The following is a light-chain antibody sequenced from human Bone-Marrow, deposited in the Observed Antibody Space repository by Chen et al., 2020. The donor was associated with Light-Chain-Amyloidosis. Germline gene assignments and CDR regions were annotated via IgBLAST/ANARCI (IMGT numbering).Light chain of an antibody. Sequence: AIQLTQSPSSLSASVGDRVTITCRASQGISSALAWYQQKPGKAPKLLIYDASSWESGVPSRFSGSGSGTDFTLTISSLQPEDFATYYCQQFNSYLFTFGPGTKVDIK. V-gene: IGKV1-13*02. CDR1: QGISSA. J-gene: IGKJ3*01. CDR2: DAS. CDR3: QQFNSYLFT.